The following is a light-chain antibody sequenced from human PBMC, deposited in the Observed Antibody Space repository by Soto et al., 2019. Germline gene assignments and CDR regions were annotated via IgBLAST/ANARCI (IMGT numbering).Light chain of an antibody. V-gene: IGLV2-14*01. CDR1: MRNVGAYNL. CDR2: EVR. Sequence: QSALTQPASVSGSPGQSITISCAGTMRNVGAYNLVSWYQQHPGRAPQLIIYEVRNRPSGISFRFSGSKSGTSGTLDITGLQTGDEADYYCATWDGSLPGEVFGGGTKLTVL. J-gene: IGLJ2*01. CDR3: ATWDGSLPGEV.